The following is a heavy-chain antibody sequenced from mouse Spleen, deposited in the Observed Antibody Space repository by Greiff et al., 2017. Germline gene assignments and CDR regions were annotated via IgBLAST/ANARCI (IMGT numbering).Heavy chain of an antibody. Sequence: EVQLQASGPGLVKPSQSLSLTCSVTGYSITSGYYWNWIRQFPGNKLEWMGYISYDGSNNYNPSLKNRISITRDTSKNQFFLKLNSVTTEDTATYYCARIYYGYDGSYWYFDVWGAGTTVTVSS. D-gene: IGHD2-2*01. CDR2: ISYDGSN. V-gene: IGHV3-6*01. CDR1: GYSITSGYY. J-gene: IGHJ1*01. CDR3: ARIYYGYDGSYWYFDV.